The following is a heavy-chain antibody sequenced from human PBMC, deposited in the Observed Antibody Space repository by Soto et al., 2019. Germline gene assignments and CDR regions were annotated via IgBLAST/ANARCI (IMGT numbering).Heavy chain of an antibody. D-gene: IGHD1-7*01. CDR2: INPNSGGT. CDR1: GYTFTGYY. Sequence: GASVKVSCKASGYTFTGYYMHWVRQAPGQGLEWMGWINPNSGGTNYAQKFQGWVTMTRDTSISTAYMELSRLRSDDTAVYYCAREGSLAGTTSYYYYYMDVWGKGTTVTVSS. J-gene: IGHJ6*03. V-gene: IGHV1-2*04. CDR3: AREGSLAGTTSYYYYYMDV.